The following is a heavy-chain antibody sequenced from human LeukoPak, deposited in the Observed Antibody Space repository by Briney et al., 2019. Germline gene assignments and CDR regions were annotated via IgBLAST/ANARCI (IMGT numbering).Heavy chain of an antibody. Sequence: PSETLSLTCNVSGDSIGRSTYYWGWVRQTPEKGLEWIGSIFYDGRTYYPPSLQSRVIMSLDTSKNQFSLRLTAVTAADTAVYYCARQVAVVEPTDPNWCDSWGQGTLVTVSS. CDR2: IFYDGRT. CDR1: GDSIGRSTYY. CDR3: ARQVAVVEPTDPNWCDS. V-gene: IGHV4-39*07. D-gene: IGHD2-21*01. J-gene: IGHJ5*01.